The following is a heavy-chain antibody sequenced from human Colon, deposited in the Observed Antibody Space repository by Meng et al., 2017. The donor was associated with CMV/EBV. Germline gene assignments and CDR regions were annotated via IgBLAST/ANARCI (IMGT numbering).Heavy chain of an antibody. CDR2: INSHDSAT. V-gene: IGHV1-46*01. CDR3: ARDGSWGWGGMQY. J-gene: IGHJ4*02. D-gene: IGHD3-10*01. Sequence: QEQSWSSAEKEKKPGASVMNSCRQSGYKVPSDYFHWVPQPPGKGLGWMELINSHDSATLLPPKFQGELTLTRDMSTRTVYLEMRCLREEDTALYYCARDGSWGWGGMQYWGQGTLVTVSS. CDR1: GYKVPSDY.